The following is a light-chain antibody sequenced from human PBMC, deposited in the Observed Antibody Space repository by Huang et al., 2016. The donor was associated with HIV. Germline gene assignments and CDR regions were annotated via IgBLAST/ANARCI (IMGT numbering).Light chain of an antibody. Sequence: DIVVTQSPDSLALSLGDRAAINCTASQSVFKTSNNRNCLSWYQLKPGQPPNLLIYWASTRESGVPDRCSGSGSGTDFTLTIASLQAEDVAVYYCHQYYNAPQTFGQGTKVEVK. CDR2: WAS. CDR3: HQYYNAPQT. V-gene: IGKV4-1*01. J-gene: IGKJ1*01. CDR1: QSVFKTSNNRNC.